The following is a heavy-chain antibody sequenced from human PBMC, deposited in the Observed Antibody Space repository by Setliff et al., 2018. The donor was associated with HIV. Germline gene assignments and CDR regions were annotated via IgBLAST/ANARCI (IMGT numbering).Heavy chain of an antibody. CDR2: INPNSGGT. V-gene: IGHV1-2*06. D-gene: IGHD1-26*01. CDR3: ARDRWELRTYYYYYGMDV. Sequence: ASVKVYCKASGYTFTGYYMHWVRQAPGQGLEWMGRINPNSGGTNYAQKFQGRVTMTRDTSISTAYMELSRLRSDDTAVYYCARDRWELRTYYYYYGMDVWGQGTTVTVSS. CDR1: GYTFTGYY. J-gene: IGHJ6*02.